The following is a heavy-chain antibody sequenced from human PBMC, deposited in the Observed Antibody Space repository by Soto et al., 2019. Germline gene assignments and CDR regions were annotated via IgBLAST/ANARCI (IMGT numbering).Heavy chain of an antibody. CDR2: ISAYNGNT. CDR3: ARVRAGYSSIHNRFDT. CDR1: GYTFTSYG. Sequence: QVQLVQSGAEVKKPGASVKVSCKASGYTFTSYGISWVRQAPGQGLEWMGWISAYNGNTNYAQKLQGRVTMTTDTSTRTAYMERRSLGSDDTAEYYCARVRAGYSSIHNRFDTWGQGTLVTVSS. D-gene: IGHD6-13*01. V-gene: IGHV1-18*01. J-gene: IGHJ5*02.